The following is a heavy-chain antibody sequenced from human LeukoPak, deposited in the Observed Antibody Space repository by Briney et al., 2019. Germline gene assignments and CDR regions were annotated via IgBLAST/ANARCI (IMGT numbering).Heavy chain of an antibody. CDR1: GFTFSNFG. V-gene: IGHV3-33*01. CDR3: ARGAQAVAASLDY. D-gene: IGHD6-19*01. Sequence: GTSLRLSCAASGFTFSNFGMHWARQAPDNGLEWVAMIWYDGSNKYYVDSVKGRFTISRDNSRNTVYLQMNSLRAEDSAVYYCARGAQAVAASLDYWGQGTLVTVSS. CDR2: IWYDGSNK. J-gene: IGHJ4*02.